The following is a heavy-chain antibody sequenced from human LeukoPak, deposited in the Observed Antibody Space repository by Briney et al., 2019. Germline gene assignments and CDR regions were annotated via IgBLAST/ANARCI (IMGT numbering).Heavy chain of an antibody. D-gene: IGHD3-9*01. Sequence: PAGTLRLSCAASGFTFSSYAMSWIRQAPGKGLEWVSAISGSGGSTYYADSVKGRFTISRDNSKNTLYLQMNSLRAEDTAVYYCAKASVDYDILTGYSDYDYWGQGTLVTVSS. CDR2: ISGSGGST. J-gene: IGHJ4*02. CDR1: GFTFSSYA. V-gene: IGHV3-23*01. CDR3: AKASVDYDILTGYSDYDY.